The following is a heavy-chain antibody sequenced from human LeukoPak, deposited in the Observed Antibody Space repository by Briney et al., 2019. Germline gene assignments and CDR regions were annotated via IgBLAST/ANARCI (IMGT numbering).Heavy chain of an antibody. Sequence: GASVKVSCKASGYTFTSYYMHWVRQAPGQGLEWMGIINPSGGSTSYAQKFQGRVTMTRDTSTSTVYMELSSLRPEDTAVYYCARDGIFGVVIIPFDYWGQGTLVTVSS. J-gene: IGHJ4*02. V-gene: IGHV1-46*01. CDR2: INPSGGST. D-gene: IGHD3-3*01. CDR1: GYTFTSYY. CDR3: ARDGIFGVVIIPFDY.